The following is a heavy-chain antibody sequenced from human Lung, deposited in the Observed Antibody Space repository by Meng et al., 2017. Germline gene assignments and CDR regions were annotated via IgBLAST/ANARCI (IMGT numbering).Heavy chain of an antibody. V-gene: IGHV1-18*01. D-gene: IGHD6-19*01. CDR1: GYPFTNDG. Sequence: QVHLVQSGAEVREPGASVKVSCKASGYPFTNDGISWVRQAPGQGLEWMGWISVYNVNTNYAQKFQGRVTMTTDTSTSTTYMELRSLRSDDTGVYYCARSPYSSGWPNFDSWGQGTLVTVSS. J-gene: IGHJ4*02. CDR3: ARSPYSSGWPNFDS. CDR2: ISVYNVNT.